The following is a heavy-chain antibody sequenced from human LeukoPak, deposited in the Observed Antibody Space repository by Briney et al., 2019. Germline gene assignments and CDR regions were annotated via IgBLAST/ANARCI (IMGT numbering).Heavy chain of an antibody. CDR2: IIPIFGTA. Sequence: SVKVSCKASGYTFTGYYMHWVRQAPGQGLEWMGGIIPIFGTANYAQKFQGRVTITAAESTSTAYMELSSLRSEDTAVYYCARDFRSTSCNLGYWGQGTLVTVSS. CDR1: GYTFTGYY. D-gene: IGHD2-2*01. CDR3: ARDFRSTSCNLGY. V-gene: IGHV1-69*13. J-gene: IGHJ4*02.